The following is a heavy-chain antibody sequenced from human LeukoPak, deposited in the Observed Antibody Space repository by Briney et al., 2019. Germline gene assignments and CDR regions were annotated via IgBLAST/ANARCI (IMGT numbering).Heavy chain of an antibody. CDR1: GGSISSGGYS. D-gene: IGHD5-18*01. CDR2: IYYSGST. J-gene: IGHJ3*02. Sequence: SETLSLTCAVSGGSISSGGYSWSWIRQPPGKGLEWIGRIYYSGSTHYNPPLKSRVTISVDTSKNQFSLKLSSVTAADTAVYFCGSDRYTYGYDAFDIWGQGTLVTVSS. V-gene: IGHV4-39*07. CDR3: GSDRYTYGYDAFDI.